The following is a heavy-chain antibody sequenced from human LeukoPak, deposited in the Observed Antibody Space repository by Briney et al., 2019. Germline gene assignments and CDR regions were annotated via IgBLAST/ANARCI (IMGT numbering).Heavy chain of an antibody. Sequence: GGSLRLSCAASGFTFSSYAMSWVRQAPGKGLEWVSAISGSGGSTYYADSVKGRFTISRDNAKNSLYLQMNSLRAEDTAVYYCARDYAPVKDAFDIWGQGTMVTVSS. CDR3: ARDYAPVKDAFDI. CDR2: ISGSGGST. V-gene: IGHV3-23*01. J-gene: IGHJ3*02. D-gene: IGHD4-17*01. CDR1: GFTFSSYA.